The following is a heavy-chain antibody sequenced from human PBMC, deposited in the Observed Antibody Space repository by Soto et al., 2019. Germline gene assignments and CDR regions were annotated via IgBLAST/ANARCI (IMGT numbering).Heavy chain of an antibody. V-gene: IGHV3-48*03. CDR3: ARVVPRLTTVSGMDV. CDR2: ISRSGDVI. Sequence: GGSLRLSCAGSGFTFSSYEMNWVRQAPGKGLEWVSYISRSGDVIYYADSVKGRFTISRDNSKNTLYLQMNSLRAEDTAVYYCARVVPRLTTVSGMDVWGQGTTVTAP. CDR1: GFTFSSYE. J-gene: IGHJ6*02. D-gene: IGHD4-17*01.